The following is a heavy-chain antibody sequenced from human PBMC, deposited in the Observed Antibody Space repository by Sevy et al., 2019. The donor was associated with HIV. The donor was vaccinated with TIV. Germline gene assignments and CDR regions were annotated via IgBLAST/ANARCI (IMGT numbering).Heavy chain of an antibody. CDR3: ATTKDYYESSGSPFDY. J-gene: IGHJ4*02. V-gene: IGHV1-24*01. CDR2: FDPEDDET. D-gene: IGHD3-22*01. CDR1: GYTLSQLS. Sequence: ASVKVSCKVSGYTLSQLSMHWVRQAPGKGLEWMGSFDPEDDETIFAQKFQGRVNMTEDTSTDTAYMELSRLGSEDTAVYYCATTKDYYESSGSPFDYWGQGTLVTVSS.